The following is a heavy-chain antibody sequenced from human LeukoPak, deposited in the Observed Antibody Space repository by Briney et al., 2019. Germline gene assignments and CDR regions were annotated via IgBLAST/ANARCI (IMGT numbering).Heavy chain of an antibody. Sequence: GASVKASCKASGYTFTSYDINWVRQATGQGLEWMGWMNPNSGNTGYAQKFQGRVTMTRNTSISTAYMELSSLRSEDTAVYYCARETNSSWYVYYYYGMDVWGQGTTVTVSS. D-gene: IGHD6-13*01. CDR2: MNPNSGNT. J-gene: IGHJ6*02. CDR1: GYTFTSYD. CDR3: ARETNSSWYVYYYYGMDV. V-gene: IGHV1-8*01.